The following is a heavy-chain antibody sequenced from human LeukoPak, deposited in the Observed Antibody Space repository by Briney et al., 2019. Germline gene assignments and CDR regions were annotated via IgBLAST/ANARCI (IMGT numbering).Heavy chain of an antibody. Sequence: ASVKVSCKASGYTFTSYGISWVRQAPGQGLEWMGGIIPIFGTANYAQKFQGRVTITADESTSTAYMELSSLRSEDTAVYYCARHPLEWLLAAYYYYGMDVWGQGTTVTVSS. D-gene: IGHD3-3*01. CDR3: ARHPLEWLLAAYYYYGMDV. V-gene: IGHV1-69*13. CDR2: IIPIFGTA. CDR1: GYTFTSYG. J-gene: IGHJ6*02.